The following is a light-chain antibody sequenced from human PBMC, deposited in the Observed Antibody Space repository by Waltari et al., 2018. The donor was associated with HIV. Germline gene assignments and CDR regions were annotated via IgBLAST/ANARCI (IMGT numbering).Light chain of an antibody. V-gene: IGLV1-47*01. Sequence: QSVLTHPPSTSGTPGQRVTISCSGNHSNIGRNYIYWYRQVPGTTTKLLMYTNNRRPAGVPDRCSGSRSGTSASLASSGLRSGDEADYYCAAWDDSLNGWVFGGGTKLTVL. CDR2: TNN. J-gene: IGLJ3*02. CDR3: AAWDDSLNGWV. CDR1: HSNIGRNY.